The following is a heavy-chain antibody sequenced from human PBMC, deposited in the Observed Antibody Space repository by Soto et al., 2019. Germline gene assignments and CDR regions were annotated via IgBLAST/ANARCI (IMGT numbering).Heavy chain of an antibody. V-gene: IGHV5-51*01. CDR3: ARPSAYSSSWFSYYGMDV. CDR2: IYPGDSDA. D-gene: IGHD6-13*01. CDR1: GYSFSSYW. Sequence: GESLKISCKGFGYSFSSYWIGWVRQMPGKGLEWVAIIYPGDSDARYSPSFQGQVTISADKSINTAYLQWSSLKASDSGMYYCARPSAYSSSWFSYYGMDVWGHGTTVTVS. J-gene: IGHJ6*02.